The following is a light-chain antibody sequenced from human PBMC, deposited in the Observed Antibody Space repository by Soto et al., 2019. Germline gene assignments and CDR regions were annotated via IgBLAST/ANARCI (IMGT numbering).Light chain of an antibody. CDR3: QQYCSSRT. CDR2: GAS. Sequence: EMVLTQSPGTLSLSPGERATLSCRASQTVSNNYLAWYQQKPGQAPRLFIYGASTRATGIPDRFSGSGSGTYFTLTISRLEPEDFAVYYCQQYCSSRTFGQGTKVEIK. J-gene: IGKJ1*01. CDR1: QTVSNNY. V-gene: IGKV3-20*01.